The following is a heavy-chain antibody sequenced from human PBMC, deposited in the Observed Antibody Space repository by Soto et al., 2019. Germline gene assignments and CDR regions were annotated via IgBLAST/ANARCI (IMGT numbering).Heavy chain of an antibody. CDR1: GGTFSSYA. CDR2: IIPIFGTA. J-gene: IGHJ6*02. Sequence: QVQLVQSGAEVKKPGSSVKVSCKASGGTFSSYAISWVRQAPGQGLEWMGGIIPIFGTANYAQKFQGRVTITADESTSIAYMELSSLRSEDTAVYYCARGLPDDVVVPAAKAAYYGMDVWGQGTTVTVSS. V-gene: IGHV1-69*01. CDR3: ARGLPDDVVVPAAKAAYYGMDV. D-gene: IGHD2-2*01.